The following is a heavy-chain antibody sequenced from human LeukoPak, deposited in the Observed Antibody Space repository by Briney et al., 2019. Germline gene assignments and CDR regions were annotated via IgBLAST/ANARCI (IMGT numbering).Heavy chain of an antibody. Sequence: GGSLRLSCAASGFTFSSYGMHWVRQAPGKGLEWVAFIRYDGSNKYYADSVKGRFTISRDNSKNTLYLQMNSLRAEDTAVYYCAKEGFRIQYGMDVWGQGTTVTVSS. CDR3: AKEGFRIQYGMDV. J-gene: IGHJ6*02. CDR1: GFTFSSYG. V-gene: IGHV3-30*02. CDR2: IRYDGSNK. D-gene: IGHD3-10*01.